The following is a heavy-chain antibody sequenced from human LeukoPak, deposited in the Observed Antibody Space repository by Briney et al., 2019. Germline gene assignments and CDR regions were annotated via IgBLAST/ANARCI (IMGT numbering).Heavy chain of an antibody. Sequence: GGSLRLSCAASGFTFSSYGMHWVRQAPGKGLGWVAVIWYDGSNKYYADSVKGRFTISRDNSKNTLYLQMNSLRAEDTAVYYCARDRPYDIVVVPAAVDTAMVKGPDYWGQGTLVTVSS. CDR3: ARDRPYDIVVVPAAVDTAMVKGPDY. J-gene: IGHJ4*02. V-gene: IGHV3-33*01. D-gene: IGHD2-2*01. CDR1: GFTFSSYG. CDR2: IWYDGSNK.